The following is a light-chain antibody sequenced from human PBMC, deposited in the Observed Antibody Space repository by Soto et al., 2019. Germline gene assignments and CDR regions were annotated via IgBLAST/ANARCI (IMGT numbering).Light chain of an antibody. J-gene: IGKJ1*01. V-gene: IGKV1-27*01. CDR1: QAISNY. CDR3: QKYNSAPRA. CDR2: AAS. Sequence: DIQMTQSPSSLSASVGDRVTITCRASQAISNYLAWYQQKPGKVPKLLIYAASTLQSGVPSLFSGSGSGTDFTLTISTLQTEDVATYYCQKYNSAPRAFGQGTKVEIK.